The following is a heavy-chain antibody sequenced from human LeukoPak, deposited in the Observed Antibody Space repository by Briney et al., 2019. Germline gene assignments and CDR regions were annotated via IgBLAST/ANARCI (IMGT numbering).Heavy chain of an antibody. CDR2: INSDGSST. J-gene: IGHJ4*02. CDR3: ARDCGGDCYFDC. Sequence: GGSLRLSCAASGFTFSSYWMHWVRQAPGKGLVWVSRINSDGSSTSYADSVKGRFTISRDNAKNTLYLQMNSLRAEDTAAYYCARDCGGDCYFDCWGQGTLVTVSS. V-gene: IGHV3-74*01. CDR1: GFTFSSYW. D-gene: IGHD2-21*02.